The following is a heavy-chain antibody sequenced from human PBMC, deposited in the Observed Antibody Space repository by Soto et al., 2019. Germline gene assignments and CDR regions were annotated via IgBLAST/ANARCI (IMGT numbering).Heavy chain of an antibody. CDR2: IRCSGGST. CDR3: AIDPRIGQAAHFDP. D-gene: IGHD2-15*01. J-gene: IGHJ5*02. V-gene: IGHV3-23*01. CDR1: GFTFISYA. Sequence: RVSLSLSCAASGFTFISYAMSWVRQAPGKGLEWGSAIRCSGGSTYYADSVKCRFTISRDNSKNPLYLQMNSLRAEDKAVYSWAIDPRIGQAAHFDPWGQGNLVTVSS.